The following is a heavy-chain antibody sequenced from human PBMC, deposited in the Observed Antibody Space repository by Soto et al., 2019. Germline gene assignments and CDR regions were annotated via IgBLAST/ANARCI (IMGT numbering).Heavy chain of an antibody. CDR2: ISGYNGNT. CDR3: ARKFSSSSWFEP. J-gene: IGHJ5*02. D-gene: IGHD6-6*01. Sequence: QVQLVQSGDEVKNPGASVKVSCKTSGYTFFSYGISWVRQAPGQGLEWIGWISGYNGNTNYAQKFQARVTMTADTSTRTAYMELRSLRSDDTALYGCARKFSSSSWFEPWGQGTLVTVAS. V-gene: IGHV1-18*01. CDR1: GYTFFSYG.